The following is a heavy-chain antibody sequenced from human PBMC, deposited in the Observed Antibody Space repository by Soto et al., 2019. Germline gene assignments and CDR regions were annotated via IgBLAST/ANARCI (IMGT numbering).Heavy chain of an antibody. CDR3: ASGNNWNDFMAIDS. CDR1: GYTFISYA. V-gene: IGHV1-3*01. D-gene: IGHD1-1*01. CDR2: INAGNGNT. Sequence: VASVKVSCKASGYTFISYAMHWVRQAPGQRLEWMGWINAGNGNTKYSQKFQGRVTITRDTSATTAYMELSRLTSEDTAVYYCASGNNWNDFMAIDSWGQGTLVTVSS. J-gene: IGHJ4*02.